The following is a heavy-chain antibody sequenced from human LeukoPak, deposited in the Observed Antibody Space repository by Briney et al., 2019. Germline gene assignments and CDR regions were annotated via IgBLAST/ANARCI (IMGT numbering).Heavy chain of an antibody. J-gene: IGHJ4*02. V-gene: IGHV3-15*01. CDR3: TTDLRRGYSYGDQFDY. D-gene: IGHD5-18*01. CDR1: GFTFSSYW. CDR2: IKSKTDGGTT. Sequence: GGSLRLSCAASGFTFSSYWMSWVRQAPGKGLEWVGRIKSKTDGGTTDYAAPVKGRFTISRDDSKNTLYLQMNSLKTEDTAVYYCTTDLRRGYSYGDQFDYWGQGTLVTVSS.